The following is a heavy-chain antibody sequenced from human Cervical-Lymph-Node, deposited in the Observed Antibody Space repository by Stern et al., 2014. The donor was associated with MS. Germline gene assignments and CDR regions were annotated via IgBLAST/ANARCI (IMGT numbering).Heavy chain of an antibody. Sequence: QVQLVQSGAEVKKPGSSGKVSCKASGGPFSSYAISWVRQAPGQGLEWMGGIIPIFGTANYAQKFQGRVTITADESTSTAYMELSSLRSEDTAVYYCARARFYCSSTSCRRPFDYWGQGTLVTVSS. D-gene: IGHD2-2*01. V-gene: IGHV1-69*01. CDR2: IIPIFGTA. J-gene: IGHJ4*02. CDR1: GGPFSSYA. CDR3: ARARFYCSSTSCRRPFDY.